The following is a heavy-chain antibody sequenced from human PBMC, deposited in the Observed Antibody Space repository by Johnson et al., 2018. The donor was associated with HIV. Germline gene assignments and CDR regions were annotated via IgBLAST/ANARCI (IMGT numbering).Heavy chain of an antibody. CDR1: GFTFSDHY. D-gene: IGHD2-8*02. J-gene: IGHJ3*02. Sequence: VQLVESGGGLVQPGGSLRLSCAASGFTFSDHYMTWIRQAPGKGLEWVSYISSSGGTIYYADSVKGRFTISRDNAKNSMYLQMHSLRVEDTASYYCARDLVGSPRAFDIWGQGTMVTISS. V-gene: IGHV3-11*01. CDR3: ARDLVGSPRAFDI. CDR2: ISSSGGTI.